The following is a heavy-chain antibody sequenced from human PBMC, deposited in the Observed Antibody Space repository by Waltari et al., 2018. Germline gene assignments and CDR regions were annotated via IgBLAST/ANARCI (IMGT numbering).Heavy chain of an antibody. CDR3: ARPGSSEYYFDY. V-gene: IGHV4-39*01. J-gene: IGHJ4*02. Sequence: QLQLQESGPGLVKPSETLSLTCTVSGGPIRSSSYYWGWIRQPPGKGLEWIGSIYYSGSTYYNPSLKSRVTISVDTSKNQFSLKLSSVTAADTAVYYCARPGSSEYYFDYWGQGTLVTVSS. CDR2: IYYSGST. D-gene: IGHD6-6*01. CDR1: GGPIRSSSYY.